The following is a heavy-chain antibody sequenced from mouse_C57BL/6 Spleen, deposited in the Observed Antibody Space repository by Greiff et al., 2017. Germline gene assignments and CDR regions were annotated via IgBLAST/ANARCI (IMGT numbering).Heavy chain of an antibody. CDR2: INPSNGGT. CDR1: GYTFTSYW. V-gene: IGHV1-53*01. CDR3: AVYGNYGWYFDV. Sequence: QVQLQQPGTELVKPGASVQLSCKASGYTFTSYWMHWVKQRPGQGLEWMGNINPSNGGTNYNEKFKSKATLTVDKASSTAYMQLSSLTSEDSAVYYCAVYGNYGWYFDVWGTGTTVTVSS. J-gene: IGHJ1*03. D-gene: IGHD2-1*01.